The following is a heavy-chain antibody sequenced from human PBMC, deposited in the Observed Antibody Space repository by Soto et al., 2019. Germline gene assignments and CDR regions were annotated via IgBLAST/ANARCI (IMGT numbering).Heavy chain of an antibody. D-gene: IGHD6-6*01. CDR3: ARGGVAARRLDY. J-gene: IGHJ4*02. CDR1: GFTFSSHS. Sequence: GGSLRLSCAASGFTFSSHSMSWVRQAPGKGLEWVSGISAGGGTTYYADSVKGRFTISRDNSKNTVYLQMNSLTAEDTAVFYCARGGVAARRLDYWGQGTLVTVSS. CDR2: ISAGGGTT. V-gene: IGHV3-23*01.